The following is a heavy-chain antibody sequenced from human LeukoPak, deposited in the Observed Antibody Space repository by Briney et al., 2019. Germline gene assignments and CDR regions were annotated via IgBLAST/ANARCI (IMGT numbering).Heavy chain of an antibody. Sequence: PSETLSLTCTVSGGSISSSSYYWGWIRQPPGKGLEWIGSIYYSGSTYYNPSLKSRVTISVDTSKNQFSLKLSSVTAADTAVYYCARGRSGSYYGNWFDPWGQGTLVTVPS. D-gene: IGHD1-26*01. V-gene: IGHV4-39*07. CDR1: GGSISSSSYY. CDR3: ARGRSGSYYGNWFDP. J-gene: IGHJ5*02. CDR2: IYYSGST.